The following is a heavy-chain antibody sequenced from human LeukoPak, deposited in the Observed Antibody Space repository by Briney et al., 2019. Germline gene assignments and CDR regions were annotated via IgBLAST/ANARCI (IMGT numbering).Heavy chain of an antibody. D-gene: IGHD4-23*01. V-gene: IGHV3-48*01. Sequence: PGGSLRLSCAASGFTFSSYSMNWVRQAPGKGLEWVSYISSSGSTIYYADSVKGRFTISRDNAENSLYLQMNSLRAEDTAVYYCARVALDDYGGNSVHFDYWGQGTLVTVSS. J-gene: IGHJ4*02. CDR1: GFTFSSYS. CDR2: ISSSGSTI. CDR3: ARVALDDYGGNSVHFDY.